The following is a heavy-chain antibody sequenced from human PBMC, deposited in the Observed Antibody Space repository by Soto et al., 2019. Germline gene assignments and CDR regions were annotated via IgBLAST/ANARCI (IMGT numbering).Heavy chain of an antibody. J-gene: IGHJ4*02. CDR3: AKGSRTSWSELDY. CDR1: GFTLSSYA. D-gene: IGHD2-2*01. Sequence: GGSLRLSCAASGFTLSSYAMSWVRQAPGKGLEWVSGISGRSGSTNYADSVKGRFTIFRDNSKNTLYLQMHSLRAEDTAVYYCAKGSRTSWSELDYWGQGTLVTVSS. CDR2: ISGRSGST. V-gene: IGHV3-23*01.